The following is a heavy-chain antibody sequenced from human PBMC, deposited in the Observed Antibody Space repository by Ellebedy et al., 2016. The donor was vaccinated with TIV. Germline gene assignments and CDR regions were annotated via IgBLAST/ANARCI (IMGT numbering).Heavy chain of an antibody. CDR3: AREVVAVAAYNWFDP. V-gene: IGHV4-39*07. CDR2: IYYSGST. Sequence: SETLSLTCTVSGGSISSSRYYWGWIRQPPGKGLERIGNIYYSGSTYYTPSLKSRVTISVDTSKNQFSLRLSSVTPADTAVYYCAREVVAVAAYNWFDPWGQGTLVTVSS. CDR1: GGSISSSRYY. D-gene: IGHD6-19*01. J-gene: IGHJ5*02.